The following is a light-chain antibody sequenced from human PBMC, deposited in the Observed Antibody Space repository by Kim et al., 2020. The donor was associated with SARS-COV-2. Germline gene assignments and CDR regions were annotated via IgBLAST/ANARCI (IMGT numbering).Light chain of an antibody. CDR2: EAP. J-gene: IGKJ1*01. V-gene: IGKV1-5*03. CDR1: QSVSSW. Sequence: DIQMTQSPSTLSASVGDRVTITCRASQSVSSWLAWYQQNPGKAPKLLIYEAPSLESGVPSRFSGSGSGTEFTLTISSLQPDDFATYYCQQYNSYPVTFGQGTKVDIK. CDR3: QQYNSYPVT.